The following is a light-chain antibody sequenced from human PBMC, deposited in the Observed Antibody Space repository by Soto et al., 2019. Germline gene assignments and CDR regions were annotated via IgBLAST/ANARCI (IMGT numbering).Light chain of an antibody. Sequence: DIVMTQSTDSLAVSLGERATVNCKSSQSVLYSSNNKNYLAWYQQKPGQPPKLLIYWASTRESGVPDRFSGSGSGTDFTLTISSLQAEDVAVYYCQQYYSTPTWTFGQGTKVDI. V-gene: IGKV4-1*01. CDR1: QSVLYSSNNKNY. CDR3: QQYYSTPTWT. CDR2: WAS. J-gene: IGKJ1*01.